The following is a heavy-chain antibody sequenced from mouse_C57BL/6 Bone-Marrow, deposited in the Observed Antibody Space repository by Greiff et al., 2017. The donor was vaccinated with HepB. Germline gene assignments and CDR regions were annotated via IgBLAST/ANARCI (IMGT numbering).Heavy chain of an antibody. CDR1: GFTFSDYY. CDR2: INYDGSST. J-gene: IGHJ2*01. V-gene: IGHV5-16*01. Sequence: DVKLVESEGGLVQPGRSMKLSCTASGFTFSDYYMAWVRQVPEKGLEWVANINYDGSSTYYLDSLKSRFIISRDNAKNILYLQMSSLKSEDTATYYCARVLAHFDYWGQGTTLTVSS. D-gene: IGHD6-1*01. CDR3: ARVLAHFDY.